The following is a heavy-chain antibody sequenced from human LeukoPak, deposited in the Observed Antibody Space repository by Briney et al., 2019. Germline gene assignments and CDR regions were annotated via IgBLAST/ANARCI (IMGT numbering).Heavy chain of an antibody. J-gene: IGHJ6*03. CDR2: IYYSGST. CDR1: GGSISSSSYY. CDR3: ARRGYSYGPDYYYYYYYMDV. V-gene: IGHV4-39*07. Sequence: SETLSLTCTVSGGSISSSSYYWGWIRQPPGKGLEWIGSIYYSGSTYYNPSLKSRVTISVDTSKNQFSLKLSSVTAADTAVYYCARRGYSYGPDYYYYYYYMDVWGKGTTVTVSS. D-gene: IGHD5-18*01.